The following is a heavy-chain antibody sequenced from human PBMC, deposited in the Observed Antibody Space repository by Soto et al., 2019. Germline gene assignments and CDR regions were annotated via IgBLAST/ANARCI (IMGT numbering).Heavy chain of an antibody. CDR2: INHRGST. CDR3: ASDGFCTSTTCRVGNWFDP. D-gene: IGHD2-2*01. J-gene: IGHJ5*02. Sequence: SETLSLTFVVYGGSFSGYYWSWIRQSPGKGLEWIGGINHRGSTNYNPSLESRVTISVDTSKNQFSLKLPSVTAADTAMYYCASDGFCTSTTCRVGNWFDPWGQGTL. CDR1: GGSFSGYY. V-gene: IGHV4-34*01.